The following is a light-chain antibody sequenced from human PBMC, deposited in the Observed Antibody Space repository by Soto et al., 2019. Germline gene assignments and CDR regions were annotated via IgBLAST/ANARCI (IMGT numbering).Light chain of an antibody. J-gene: IGKJ3*01. CDR3: QTCSSVPV. CDR2: AAS. Sequence: DIQMTQSPTSLSASVGDRVTITCRASQDIRNFVAWYQQKPGKAPKLLIYAASTLQSGVPSRFSGCGSGTDFTLTINSLQPEVVATYYCQTCSSVPVFGPGTKVEIK. CDR1: QDIRNF. V-gene: IGKV1-27*01.